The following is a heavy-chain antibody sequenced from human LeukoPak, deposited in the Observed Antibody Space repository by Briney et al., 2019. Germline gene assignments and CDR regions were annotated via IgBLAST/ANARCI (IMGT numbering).Heavy chain of an antibody. V-gene: IGHV4-34*01. Sequence: SETLSLTCAVYGGSFSGYYWSWIRQPPGKGLEWIGEINHSGSTNYNPSLKSRVTISVDTSKNQFSLKLSSVTAADTAVYYCARAGSGLDYWGQGTLVTVSS. CDR1: GGSFSGYY. J-gene: IGHJ4*02. CDR3: ARAGSGLDY. D-gene: IGHD2-15*01. CDR2: INHSGST.